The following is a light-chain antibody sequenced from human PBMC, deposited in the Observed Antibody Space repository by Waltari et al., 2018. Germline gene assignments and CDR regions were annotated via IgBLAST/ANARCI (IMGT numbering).Light chain of an antibody. J-gene: IGLJ2*01. CDR2: DVS. V-gene: IGLV2-14*03. Sequence: QSALTQPASVSGSPGQSITISCTGTSSDVGGYNSVSWYQQHPGKAPKRMIYDVSNRPSGVSNRFSGSKSGNTASLTISGLQAEDEADYYCSSYTSSSTLGGVFGGGTKLTVL. CDR3: SSYTSSSTLGGV. CDR1: SSDVGGYNS.